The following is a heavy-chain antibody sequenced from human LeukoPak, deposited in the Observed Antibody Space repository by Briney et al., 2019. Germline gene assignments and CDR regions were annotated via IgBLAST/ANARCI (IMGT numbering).Heavy chain of an antibody. J-gene: IGHJ6*03. CDR1: AFTFSSYG. V-gene: IGHV3-30*02. Sequence: GGSLRLPCAASAFTFSSYGMHWVRQAPGKGLEWVAFIRYDGSKKYNADSVKGRFTISRDNSKNTLYLQMSSLRPEDTAVYYCAKERAVTTSYSYYMDVWGKGTTVTISS. CDR2: IRYDGSKK. D-gene: IGHD4-17*01. CDR3: AKERAVTTSYSYYMDV.